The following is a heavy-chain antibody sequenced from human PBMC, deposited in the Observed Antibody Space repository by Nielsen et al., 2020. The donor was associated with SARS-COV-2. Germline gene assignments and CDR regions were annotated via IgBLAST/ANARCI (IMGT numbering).Heavy chain of an antibody. CDR2: ISDTSSYI. J-gene: IGHJ6*03. CDR1: GFTFSSHS. D-gene: IGHD1-1*01. CDR3: AKVGPHRYTWNLFHSYYSSYYMDV. Sequence: GESLKISCESSGFTFSSHSMTWVRQGPGKGLEYISTISDTSSYIYYADSVQGRLTISRDDSTNTLYLQMNSLRADDTAVYYCAKVGPHRYTWNLFHSYYSSYYMDVWGKGTTVTVSS. V-gene: IGHV3-21*04.